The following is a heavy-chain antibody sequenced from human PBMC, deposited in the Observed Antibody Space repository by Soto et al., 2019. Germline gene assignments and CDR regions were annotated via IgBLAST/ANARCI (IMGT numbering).Heavy chain of an antibody. CDR3: ARHHGPTTSENGFDP. CDR2: ISTYSGYT. D-gene: IGHD5-12*01. CDR1: GYTFFTYD. J-gene: IGHJ5*02. V-gene: IGHV1-18*01. Sequence: QVHLVQSGVEVKTPGASVKVSCQASGYTFFTYDITWVRQAPGQGREWMGWISTYSGYTKYAQKFQGRVTMTTDTTQATAYLELRSLRSDDTAVYYCARHHGPTTSENGFDPWGQGTLVTVSS.